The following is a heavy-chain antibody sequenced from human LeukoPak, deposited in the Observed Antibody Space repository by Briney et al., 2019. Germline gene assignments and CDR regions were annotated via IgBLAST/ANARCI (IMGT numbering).Heavy chain of an antibody. D-gene: IGHD3-3*01. Sequence: QPGGSLRLSCAVSGLIFSSYTMNWVRQAPGRGLEWVSYITASSSTIYYADSVKGRFTISRDNAKNSLYLQMNSPRAEDTAVYYCARDFPFGSGSDYWGQGTLVTVSS. CDR3: ARDFPFGSGSDY. CDR2: ITASSSTI. CDR1: GLIFSSYT. V-gene: IGHV3-48*04. J-gene: IGHJ4*02.